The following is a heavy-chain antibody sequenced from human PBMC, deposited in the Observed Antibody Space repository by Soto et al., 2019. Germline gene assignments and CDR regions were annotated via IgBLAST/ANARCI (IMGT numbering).Heavy chain of an antibody. D-gene: IGHD2-2*01. CDR1: GFTFSRSA. CDR3: AKSSSTSRPVNYYYYYGMDV. V-gene: IGHV1-58*01. J-gene: IGHJ6*02. Sequence: QMPVVQPGPEVKKPETSVKVPCKTSGFTFSRSAVQWVRQARGQRLEWIGWIIIASGQTNYAQNLQDRITITRDMSTSTAYMELSSLRSEDTAVYYCAKSSSTSRPVNYYYYYGMDVWGQGTTVTVSS. CDR2: IIIASGQT.